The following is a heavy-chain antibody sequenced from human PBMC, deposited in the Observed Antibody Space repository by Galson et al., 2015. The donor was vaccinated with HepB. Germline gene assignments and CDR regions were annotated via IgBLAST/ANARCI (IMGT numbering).Heavy chain of an antibody. Sequence: SVKVSCKGSGYNFNIYGINWVRQAPGQGLEWMGWISVYSGNRNYAQKLQDRVTMTTDTSTTTAYTELRSLRSDDTAVYYCARGGYDLLTGYPDGYFDYWGQGTLVTVSS. D-gene: IGHD3-9*01. CDR1: GYNFNIYG. CDR3: ARGGYDLLTGYPDGYFDY. CDR2: ISVYSGNR. V-gene: IGHV1-18*01. J-gene: IGHJ4*02.